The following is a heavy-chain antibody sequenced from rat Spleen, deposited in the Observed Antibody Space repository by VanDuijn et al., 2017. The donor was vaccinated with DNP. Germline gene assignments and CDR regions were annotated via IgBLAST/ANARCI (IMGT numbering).Heavy chain of an antibody. D-gene: IGHD1-1*01. V-gene: IGHV4-2*01. CDR2: INKDSRTI. J-gene: IGHJ3*01. CDR1: GFTFDNYW. CDR3: ARMGNYGWFAY. Sequence: EVQLVESGGDLVQPGRSLKVSCVASGFTFDNYWMGWVRQAPGKGLEWIGEINKDSRTINYIPSLKDKFTISRDNAQDTLYLQMSKLGSEDTAIYYCARMGNYGWFAYWGQGTLVTVSS.